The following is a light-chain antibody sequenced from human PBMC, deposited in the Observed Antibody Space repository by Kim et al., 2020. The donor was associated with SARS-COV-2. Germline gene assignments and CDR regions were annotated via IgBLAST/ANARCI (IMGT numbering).Light chain of an antibody. Sequence: EIVLTQSPGTLSLSPGERATLSCRASQSVTSRLLAWYQQKPGQAPRLLIYDASSRATGIPDRFSGSGSGTDFSLTISRLEPEDFAVYYCQQYGSSLLTFGGGTKVDIK. CDR2: DAS. V-gene: IGKV3-20*01. J-gene: IGKJ4*01. CDR3: QQYGSSLLT. CDR1: QSVTSRL.